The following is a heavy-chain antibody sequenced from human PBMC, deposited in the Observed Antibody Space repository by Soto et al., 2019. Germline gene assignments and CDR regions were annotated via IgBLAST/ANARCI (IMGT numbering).Heavy chain of an antibody. V-gene: IGHV1-3*01. CDR2: INAGNGNT. CDR3: ARDWGTTTVSLNWFDP. CDR1: GYTFTTYA. J-gene: IGHJ5*02. D-gene: IGHD4-17*01. Sequence: ASVKVSCKASGYTFTTYAMHWVRQAPGQRLEWMGWINAGNGNTKYSQKFQGRVTITRDTPASTAYMELSSLRSEDTAVYYCARDWGTTTVSLNWFDPWGQGTLVTVSS.